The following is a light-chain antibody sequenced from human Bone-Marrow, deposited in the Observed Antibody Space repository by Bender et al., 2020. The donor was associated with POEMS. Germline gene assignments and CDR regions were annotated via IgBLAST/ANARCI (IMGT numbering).Light chain of an antibody. V-gene: IGLV3-1*01. CDR2: QDT. J-gene: IGLJ3*02. CDR1: NLGNRF. CDR3: SSAGSHFTFFVM. Sequence: SYELTQPPSVSVSPGQTATITCSGENLGNRFACWFQQKPGQSPVLVIYQDTKRPSGVADRFSGSKSGDTASLTISGLQAEDEADYFCSSAGSHFTFFVMFGGGTKLTVL.